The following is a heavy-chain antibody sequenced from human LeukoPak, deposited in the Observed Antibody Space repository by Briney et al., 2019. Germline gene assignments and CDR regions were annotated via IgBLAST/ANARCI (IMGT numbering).Heavy chain of an antibody. CDR2: INHSGST. CDR3: ARRGVVVVPFDY. J-gene: IGHJ4*02. Sequence: PSDTLSLTCAVYGGSFSGYYWSWIRQPPGRGLESIGEINHSGSTNYNPSLKSRVAISVDTSKNQFSLKLSSVTAADTAVYYCARRGVVVVPFDYWGQGTLVTVSS. V-gene: IGHV4-34*01. CDR1: GGSFSGYY. D-gene: IGHD3-22*01.